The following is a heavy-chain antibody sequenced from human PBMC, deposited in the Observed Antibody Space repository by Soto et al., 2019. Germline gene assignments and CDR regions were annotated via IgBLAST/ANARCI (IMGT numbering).Heavy chain of an antibody. CDR3: AKDLRNFDWLFPVLDY. V-gene: IGHV3-30*18. D-gene: IGHD3-9*01. CDR2: ISYDGSNK. Sequence: VGSLRLSCAASGFTFSSYGMHWVRQAPGKGLEWVAVISYDGSNKYYADSVKGRFTISRDNSKNTLYLQMNSLRAEDTAVYYCAKDLRNFDWLFPVLDYWGQGTLVTVSS. CDR1: GFTFSSYG. J-gene: IGHJ4*02.